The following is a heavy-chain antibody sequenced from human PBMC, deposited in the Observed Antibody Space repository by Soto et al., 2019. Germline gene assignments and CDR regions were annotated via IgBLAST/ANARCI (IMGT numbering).Heavy chain of an antibody. V-gene: IGHV3-74*01. CDR2: INSDGSST. CDR3: ARSYHRSGGSCYYRY. J-gene: IGHJ4*02. CDR1: GFTFSSYW. D-gene: IGHD2-15*01. Sequence: GGSMRLSCAASGFTFSSYWMHWVRQAPGKGLVWVSRINSDGSSTSYADSVKGRFTISRDNAKNTLYLQMNSLRAEDTAVYYCARSYHRSGGSCYYRYWGQGTLVTVSS.